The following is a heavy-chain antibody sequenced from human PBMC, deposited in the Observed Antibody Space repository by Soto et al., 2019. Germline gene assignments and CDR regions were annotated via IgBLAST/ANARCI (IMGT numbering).Heavy chain of an antibody. J-gene: IGHJ4*02. CDR2: ISGSDGST. CDR3: VKGNWGDY. D-gene: IGHD7-27*01. Sequence: EVQLLESGGGSVQPGGSLRLSCAASGFTFITYAMTWVRQAPGKGLEWVSVISGSDGSTYYADSVKGRFTISRDNSKNTLYLQMNSLRADDTAIYYCVKGNWGDYWGQGTLVTVSS. CDR1: GFTFITYA. V-gene: IGHV3-23*01.